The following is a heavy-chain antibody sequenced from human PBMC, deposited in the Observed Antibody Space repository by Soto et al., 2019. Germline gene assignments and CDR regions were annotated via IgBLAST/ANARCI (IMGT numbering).Heavy chain of an antibody. J-gene: IGHJ4*02. CDR3: ARGESGLGFWSGYYPHY. D-gene: IGHD3-3*01. CDR1: GGSISSGDYY. V-gene: IGHV4-30-4*01. Sequence: PSETLSLTCTVSGGSISSGDYYWSWIRQPPGKGLEWIGYIYYSGSTYYNPSLKSRVTISVDTSKNQFSLKLSSVTAADTAVYYCARGESGLGFWSGYYPHYWGQGTLVTVSS. CDR2: IYYSGST.